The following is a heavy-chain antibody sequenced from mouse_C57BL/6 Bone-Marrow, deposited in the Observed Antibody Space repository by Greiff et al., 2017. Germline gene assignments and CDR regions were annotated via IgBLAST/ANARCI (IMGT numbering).Heavy chain of an antibody. Sequence: VQLQQPGAELVRPGTSVKLSCKASGYTFTSYWMHWVKQRPGQGLEWIGVIDPSDSYTNYNQKFKGKATLTVDTSSSTAYMQLSSLTSEDSAVYYCARHYSNYYWYFDVWGTGTTVTVSS. CDR2: IDPSDSYT. D-gene: IGHD2-5*01. CDR3: ARHYSNYYWYFDV. CDR1: GYTFTSYW. J-gene: IGHJ1*03. V-gene: IGHV1-59*01.